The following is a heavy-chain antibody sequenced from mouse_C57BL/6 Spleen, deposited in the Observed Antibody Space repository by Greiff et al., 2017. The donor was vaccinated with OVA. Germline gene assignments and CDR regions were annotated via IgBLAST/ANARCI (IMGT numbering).Heavy chain of an antibody. D-gene: IGHD1-1*01. CDR2: INPSNGGT. CDR3: ARSGIYYYGSNAMDY. V-gene: IGHV1-53*01. Sequence: VQLQQPGTELVKPGASVKLSCKASGYTFTSYWMHWVKQRPGQGLEWIGNINPSNGGTNYNEKFKSKATLTVDKSSSTAYMQLSSLTSEDSAVYYCARSGIYYYGSNAMDYWGQGTSVTVSS. J-gene: IGHJ4*01. CDR1: GYTFTSYW.